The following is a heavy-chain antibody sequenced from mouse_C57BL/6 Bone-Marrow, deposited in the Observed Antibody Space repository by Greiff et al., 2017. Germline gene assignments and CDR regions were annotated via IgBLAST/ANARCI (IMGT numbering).Heavy chain of an antibody. CDR3: ARSLSFYVRRYFDV. CDR1: GYSITSGYD. V-gene: IGHV3-1*01. D-gene: IGHD1-1*01. CDR2: ISYSGST. Sequence: EVKVVESGPGMVKPSQSLSLTCTVTGYSITSGYDWHWIRHFPGNKLEWMGYISYSGSTNYNPSLKSRISITHDTSKNHFFLKLNSVTTEDTATYYCARSLSFYVRRYFDVWGTGTTVTVSS. J-gene: IGHJ1*03.